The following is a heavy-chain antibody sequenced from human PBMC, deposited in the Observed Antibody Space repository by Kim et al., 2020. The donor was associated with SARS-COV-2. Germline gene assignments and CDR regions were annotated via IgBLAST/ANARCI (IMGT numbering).Heavy chain of an antibody. CDR2: GST. CDR3: ARVGEYFDC. D-gene: IGHD3-16*01. V-gene: IGHV4-34*01. Sequence: GSTNYNPSLKRRVTISVDTSKNQYSLKLSSVTAADTAVYYCARVGEYFDCWGQGTLVTVSS. J-gene: IGHJ4*02.